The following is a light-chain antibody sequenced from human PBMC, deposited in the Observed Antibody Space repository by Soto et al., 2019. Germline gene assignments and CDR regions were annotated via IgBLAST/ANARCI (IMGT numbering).Light chain of an antibody. CDR1: QDIGNY. J-gene: IGKJ1*01. CDR2: DAS. CDR3: QEAHGFPWM. V-gene: IGKV1-33*01. Sequence: DIPMTQSPSSLSASVGDRITITCQASQDIGNYVNWYQQKPGKAPKLMIYDASALESGVPSRFSGSGSGTDFTFTISSLQAEDFATYYCQEAHGFPWMFGQGTRV.